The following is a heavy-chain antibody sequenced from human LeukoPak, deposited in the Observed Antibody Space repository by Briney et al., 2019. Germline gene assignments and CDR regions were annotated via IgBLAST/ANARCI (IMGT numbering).Heavy chain of an antibody. CDR3: ARDLEWYDSSGHGKYFDY. CDR2: ISSSSSYI. CDR1: GFTFSSYS. J-gene: IGHJ4*02. V-gene: IGHV3-21*01. D-gene: IGHD3-22*01. Sequence: GGSLRLSCAASGFTFSSYSMNWVRQAPGKGLEWVSSISSSSSYIYYADSVKGRFTISRDNAKNSLYLQMNSLRAEDTAVYYCARDLEWYDSSGHGKYFDYGGQGPRVPVPS.